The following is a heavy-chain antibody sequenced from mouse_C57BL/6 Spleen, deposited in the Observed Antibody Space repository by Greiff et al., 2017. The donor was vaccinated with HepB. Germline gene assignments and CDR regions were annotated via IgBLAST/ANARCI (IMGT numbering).Heavy chain of an antibody. J-gene: IGHJ3*01. CDR1: GYAFSSSW. D-gene: IGHD1-1*02. CDR2: IYPGDGDT. Sequence: VQLQESGPELVKPGASVKISCKASGYAFSSSWMNWVKQRPGKGLEWIGRIYPGDGDTNYNGKFKGKATLTADKSSSTAYMQLSSLTSEDSAVYFCERYDGQAWFAYWGQGTLVTVSA. CDR3: ERYDGQAWFAY. V-gene: IGHV1-82*01.